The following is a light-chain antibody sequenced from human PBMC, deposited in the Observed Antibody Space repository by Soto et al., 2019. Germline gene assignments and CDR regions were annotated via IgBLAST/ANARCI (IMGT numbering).Light chain of an antibody. CDR2: EVS. CDR3: FSFTTTCTPV. J-gene: IGLJ1*01. V-gene: IGLV2-14*01. Sequence: QSVLTQPDSVSGSPGQSITISCTGTSSDVGGYNYVSWYQQHPGKAPKLMIYEVSNRPSGVSNRFSGSKSGNTASLTISGLQAEYEADYFCFSFTTTCTPVLGTGTKATVL. CDR1: SSDVGGYNY.